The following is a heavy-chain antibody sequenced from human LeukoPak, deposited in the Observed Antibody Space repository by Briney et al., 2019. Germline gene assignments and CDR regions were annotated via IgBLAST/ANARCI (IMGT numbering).Heavy chain of an antibody. CDR2: MNPNSGNT. J-gene: IGHJ4*02. D-gene: IGHD1-26*01. V-gene: IGHV1-8*02. Sequence: ASVKVSCKASGYTFTSYYMHWVRQATGQGLEWMGWMNPNSGNTGYAQKFQGRVTMTRNTSISTAYMELGSLRSEDTAVYYCARGRGAAYHFDYWGQGTLVTVSS. CDR1: GYTFTSYY. CDR3: ARGRGAAYHFDY.